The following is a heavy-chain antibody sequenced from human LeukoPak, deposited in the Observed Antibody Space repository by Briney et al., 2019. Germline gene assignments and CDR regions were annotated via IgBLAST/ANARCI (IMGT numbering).Heavy chain of an antibody. CDR2: ISSSSSYI. D-gene: IGHD2-2*01. V-gene: IGHV3-21*01. J-gene: IGHJ4*02. CDR1: GFTFSSYS. Sequence: GGSLRLSCAASGFTFSSYSMNWVRQAPGKGLEWVSSISSSSSYIYYADSVKGRFTIFSDKAKNSLYLQMNSLRAEDTAVYYCARDFPDIVVVPAAISIWGQGTLVTVSS. CDR3: ARDFPDIVVVPAAISI.